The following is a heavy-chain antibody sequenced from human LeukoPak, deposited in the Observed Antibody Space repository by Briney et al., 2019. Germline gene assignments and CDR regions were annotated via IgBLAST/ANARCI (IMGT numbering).Heavy chain of an antibody. J-gene: IGHJ4*02. V-gene: IGHV3-33*08. D-gene: IGHD5-18*01. CDR3: ARGPGIQLWSDY. CDR1: GFTFSNYG. CDR2: IWYDGSNK. Sequence: GRSLRLSCAASGFTFSNYGMHWVRQAPGKGLEWVAVIWYDGSNKYYADSVKGRFTISRDNAKNTLYLQMNSLRAEDTAVYYCARGPGIQLWSDYWGQGTLVTVSS.